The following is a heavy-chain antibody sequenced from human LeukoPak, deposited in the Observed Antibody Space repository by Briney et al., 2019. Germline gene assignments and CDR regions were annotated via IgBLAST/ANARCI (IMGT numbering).Heavy chain of an antibody. J-gene: IGHJ4*02. CDR2: IYTSGST. Sequence: SQTLSLTCTVSGGSISSGSYYWSWIRQPAGKGLEWIGRIYTSGSTNYNPSLKSRVTISVDTSKNQFSLKLSSVTAADTAVYYSARAYGGYGVVYYFDYWGQGTLVTVSS. CDR3: ARAYGGYGVVYYFDY. D-gene: IGHD5-12*01. V-gene: IGHV4-61*02. CDR1: GGSISSGSYY.